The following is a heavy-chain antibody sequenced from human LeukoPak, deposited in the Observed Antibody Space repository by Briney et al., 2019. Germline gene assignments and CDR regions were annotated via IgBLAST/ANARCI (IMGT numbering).Heavy chain of an antibody. CDR3: AKSEPSSSWFRGGHFDY. CDR2: ISYDGSNK. D-gene: IGHD6-13*01. CDR1: GFTFSSYG. Sequence: GGSLRLSCAASGFTFSSYGMHWVRQAPGKGLEWVAVISYDGSNKYYADSVKGRFTISRDNSKNTLYLQMNSLRAEDTAVYYCAKSEPSSSWFRGGHFDYWGQGTLVTVSS. V-gene: IGHV3-30*18. J-gene: IGHJ4*02.